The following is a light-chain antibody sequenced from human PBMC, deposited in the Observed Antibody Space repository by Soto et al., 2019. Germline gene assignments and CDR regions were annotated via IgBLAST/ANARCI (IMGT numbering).Light chain of an antibody. J-gene: IGKJ4*01. CDR3: QQRSNSLT. CDR2: DAS. Sequence: EIVLTQSPATLSLSPGERATLSCRASQSVSSYLAWYQQKPGQAPRLLIYDASNRATGIPARFSGSGSGTDFPLTISSLEAEYFAVYYCQQRSNSLTFGRGTKVEIK. CDR1: QSVSSY. V-gene: IGKV3-11*01.